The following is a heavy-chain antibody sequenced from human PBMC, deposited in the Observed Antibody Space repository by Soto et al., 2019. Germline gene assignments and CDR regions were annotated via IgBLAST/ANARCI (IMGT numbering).Heavy chain of an antibody. D-gene: IGHD5-12*01. Sequence: QVQLQESGPGLVKPSQTLSLTCTVSGGSISSGGYYWSWIRQHPGKGLEWIGYIYYSGSTYYNPYLKIQVIVSVDTSENQFSLRLSSVTAADTAVYYCARKDSGYADYMDVWGKGTTDTVSS. CDR1: GGSISSGGYY. CDR3: ARKDSGYADYMDV. J-gene: IGHJ6*03. CDR2: IYYSGST. V-gene: IGHV4-31*01.